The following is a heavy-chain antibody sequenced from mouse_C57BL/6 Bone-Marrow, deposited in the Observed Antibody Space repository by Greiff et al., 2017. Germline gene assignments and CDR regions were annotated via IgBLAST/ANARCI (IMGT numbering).Heavy chain of an antibody. CDR2: IYPGNGDT. D-gene: IGHD3-1*01. Sequence: QVQLQQSGAELVRPGASVTMSCKASGYTFTSYNMHWVKQTPRQGLEWIGAIYPGNGDTSYHQKFKGKATLTVDKSSRTAYMQLSSLTSEESAVYFSARRATGYAMDYWGQGTSVTVSS. CDR1: GYTFTSYN. V-gene: IGHV1-12*01. CDR3: ARRATGYAMDY. J-gene: IGHJ4*01.